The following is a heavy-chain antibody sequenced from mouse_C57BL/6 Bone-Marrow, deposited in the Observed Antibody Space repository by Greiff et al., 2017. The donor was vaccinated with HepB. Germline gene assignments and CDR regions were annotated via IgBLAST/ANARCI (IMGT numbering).Heavy chain of an antibody. CDR2: ISYDGSN. Sequence: EVKLQESGPGLVKPSQSLSLTCSVTGYSITSGYYWNWIRQFPGNKLEWMGYISYDGSNNYNPSLKNRISITRDTSKNQFFLKLNSVTTEDTATYYCAATGIFDYWGQGTTLTVSS. J-gene: IGHJ2*01. CDR3: AATGIFDY. CDR1: GYSITSGYY. D-gene: IGHD4-1*02. V-gene: IGHV3-6*01.